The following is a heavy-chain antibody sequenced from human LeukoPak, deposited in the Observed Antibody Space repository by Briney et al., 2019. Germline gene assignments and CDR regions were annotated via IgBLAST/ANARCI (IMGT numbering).Heavy chain of an antibody. D-gene: IGHD6-19*01. CDR1: GGTFSSYA. Sequence: SVKVSCKASGGTFSSYAISWVRQAPGQGLGWMGRIIPILGIANYAQKFQGRVTITADKSTSTAYMELSSLRSEDTAVYYCARDGTFDSSGWYGSAGYYFDYWGQGTLVTVSS. J-gene: IGHJ4*02. CDR2: IIPILGIA. V-gene: IGHV1-69*04. CDR3: ARDGTFDSSGWYGSAGYYFDY.